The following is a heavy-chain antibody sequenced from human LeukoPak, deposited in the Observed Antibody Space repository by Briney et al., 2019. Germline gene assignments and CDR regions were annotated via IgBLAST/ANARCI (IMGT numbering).Heavy chain of an antibody. J-gene: IGHJ4*02. D-gene: IGHD3-22*01. CDR2: IRQDGSEE. CDR1: GFTFSSYW. CDR3: ARDGDDSSGYYGDY. V-gene: IGHV3-7*01. Sequence: GGSLRLSCAASGFTFSSYWMSWVRQAPGKGLEWVANIRQDGSEEFYVDSVKGRFTISRDNAKNSLYLQMNSLRAEDTAVYYCARDGDDSSGYYGDYWGQGTLVTVSS.